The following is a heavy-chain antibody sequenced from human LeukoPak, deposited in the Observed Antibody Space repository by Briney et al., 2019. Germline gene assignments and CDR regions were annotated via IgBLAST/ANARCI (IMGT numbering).Heavy chain of an antibody. V-gene: IGHV4-34*01. Sequence: KPSETLSLTCAVYGGSFSGYYWSWIRQRPGKGLEWIGEINHSGSTNYNPSLKSRVTISVDTSKNQFSLKLSSVTAADTAVYYCARGKIISGYDYGFDYWGQGTLVTVSS. D-gene: IGHD5-12*01. J-gene: IGHJ4*02. CDR2: INHSGST. CDR3: ARGKIISGYDYGFDY. CDR1: GGSFSGYY.